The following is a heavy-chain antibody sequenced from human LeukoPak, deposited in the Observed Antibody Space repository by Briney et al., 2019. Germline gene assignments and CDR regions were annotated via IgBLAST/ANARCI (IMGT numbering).Heavy chain of an antibody. Sequence: SETLSLTCTVSARSISSYYWSWIRQPAGKGLEWIGRIYTSGSTNYNPSLKSRVTMSVDTSKNQFSLKLSSVTAADTAVYYCAREKRWLHDAFDIWGQGTMVTVSS. CDR2: IYTSGST. J-gene: IGHJ3*02. D-gene: IGHD5-24*01. V-gene: IGHV4-4*07. CDR1: ARSISSYY. CDR3: AREKRWLHDAFDI.